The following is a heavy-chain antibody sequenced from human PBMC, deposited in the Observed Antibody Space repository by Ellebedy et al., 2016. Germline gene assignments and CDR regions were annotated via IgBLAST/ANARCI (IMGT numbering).Heavy chain of an antibody. CDR3: AKDRAVGAIPYFDY. D-gene: IGHD1-26*01. J-gene: IGHJ4*02. CDR1: GFTFDDYT. CDR2: ISWDGGST. V-gene: IGHV3-43*01. Sequence: GGSLRLSXAASGFTFDDYTMHWVRQAPGKGLEWVSLISWDGGSTYYADSVKGRFTISRDNSKNSLYLQMNSLRTEDTALYYCAKDRAVGAIPYFDYWGQGTLVTVSS.